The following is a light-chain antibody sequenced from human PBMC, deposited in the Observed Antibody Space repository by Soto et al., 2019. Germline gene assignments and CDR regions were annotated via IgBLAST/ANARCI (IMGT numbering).Light chain of an antibody. CDR2: SAS. CDR3: HHFDSAGT. V-gene: IGKV3-20*01. Sequence: EIVLTQSPGTLSLSPGERATHSCRASQSVRGSHLGWYQQKPGQAPRLLIYSASSRATGVPDRFSGSGSGTDFTLTISRLEPEDFALYYCHHFDSAGTFGQGTTLEI. J-gene: IGKJ2*01. CDR1: QSVRGSH.